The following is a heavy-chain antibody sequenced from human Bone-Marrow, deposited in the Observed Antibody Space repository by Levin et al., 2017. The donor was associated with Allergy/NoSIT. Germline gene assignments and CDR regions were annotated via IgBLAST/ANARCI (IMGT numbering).Heavy chain of an antibody. CDR2: ISDSGAT. CDR3: ATSRRSYDYVWASYRSNWFDP. V-gene: IGHV4-39*01. Sequence: SETLSLTCTVSGDSLSSSTYYWAWIRQPPGKGLEWIGSISDSGATYSNPSLTSRVTISADMSKNQFSLKLTSVTAADTAVYYCATSRRSYDYVWASYRSNWFDPWGQGTLVTVSS. J-gene: IGHJ5*02. D-gene: IGHD3-16*02. CDR1: GDSLSSSTYY.